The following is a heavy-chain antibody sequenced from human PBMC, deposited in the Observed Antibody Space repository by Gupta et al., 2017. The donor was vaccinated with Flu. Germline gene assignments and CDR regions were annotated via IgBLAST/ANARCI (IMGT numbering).Heavy chain of an antibody. CDR1: GSSISSSSYY. Sequence: QLQLQESGAALVKPSETLSLTCTVSGSSISSSSYYWSWMRPPPGKGLEWIGSIYYSGSTYYNPSLKSRVTISVDTSKNQFSLKLSSVTAADTAVYYCARLPLPRYYDSSGYAFDIWGQGTMVTVSS. J-gene: IGHJ3*02. D-gene: IGHD3-22*01. CDR3: ARLPLPRYYDSSGYAFDI. V-gene: IGHV4-39*01. CDR2: IYYSGST.